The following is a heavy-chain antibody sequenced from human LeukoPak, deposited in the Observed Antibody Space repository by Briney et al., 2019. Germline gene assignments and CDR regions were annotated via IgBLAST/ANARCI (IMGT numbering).Heavy chain of an antibody. V-gene: IGHV1-2*02. CDR1: GYTFTGYY. D-gene: IGHD3-3*01. Sequence: ASVKVSCKASGYTFTGYYMQWVRQAPGQGLEWVVWINPNRGGTNYAQKFQGRVTMTRDTSISTAYMELSRLRSGDTAVYYCASQRGLGVAEYYFDYWGQGTLVTVSS. J-gene: IGHJ4*02. CDR3: ASQRGLGVAEYYFDY. CDR2: INPNRGGT.